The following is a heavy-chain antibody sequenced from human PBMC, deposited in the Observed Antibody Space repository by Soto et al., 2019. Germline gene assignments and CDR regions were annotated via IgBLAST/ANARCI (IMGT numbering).Heavy chain of an antibody. Sequence: GGSLRLSCAASGFTFISYWRSWVRQAPWKGLEWVANIKKDGIEKYYVGSVKGRFTISRDNPKNSLYLQMNNRRAEDTAVYYCARDARGNWNYYYGMDASGQGTTVTVSS. CDR1: GFTFISYW. CDR2: IKKDGIEK. V-gene: IGHV3-7*01. CDR3: ARDARGNWNYYYGMDA. D-gene: IGHD1-1*01. J-gene: IGHJ6*02.